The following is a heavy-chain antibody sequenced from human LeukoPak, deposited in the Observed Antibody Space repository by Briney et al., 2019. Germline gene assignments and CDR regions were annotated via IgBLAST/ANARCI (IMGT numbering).Heavy chain of an antibody. CDR2: IYYRGSA. CDR3: ARPRVDSSNLLPGP. V-gene: IGHV4-39*01. J-gene: IGHJ5*02. CDR1: GGSISSSTYY. Sequence: PSETLSLTCTVSGGSISSSTYYWGWIRQPPGKGLEWIGSIYYRGSAFYNPSLKSRVNMSVDTSKNQFSLELSSVTAADSAVYYCARPRVDSSNLLPGPWGQGILVTVSS. D-gene: IGHD3-22*01.